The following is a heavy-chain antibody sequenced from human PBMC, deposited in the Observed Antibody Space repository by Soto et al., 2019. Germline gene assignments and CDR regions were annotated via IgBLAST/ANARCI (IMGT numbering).Heavy chain of an antibody. CDR2: ISHSGTT. Sequence: SETLSLTCSVSGYTMYSGYYWGWIRQPPGKGLEWLATISHSGTTFYNPSLKSRVTRSVDTSKNQFSLKLSSVTAADTAVYYCARGIPRGLETLPWFDPWGQGTLVTVSS. J-gene: IGHJ5*02. V-gene: IGHV4-38-2*02. CDR3: ARGIPRGLETLPWFDP. D-gene: IGHD1-1*01. CDR1: GYTMYSGYY.